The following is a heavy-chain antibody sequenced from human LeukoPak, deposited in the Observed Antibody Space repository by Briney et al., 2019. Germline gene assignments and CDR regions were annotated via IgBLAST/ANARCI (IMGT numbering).Heavy chain of an antibody. CDR2: IKQDGSEK. V-gene: IGHV3-7*01. D-gene: IGHD6-13*01. CDR3: ARDSAGNEY. J-gene: IGHJ4*02. Sequence: LTGGPLRFDGAAAGFTFRTCWMTWVSQTPGKGLEWVANIKQDGSEKYYVDSVKGRFTISRDNAKNSLYLQMNSLRAEDTAMYYRARDSAGNEYWGQGTLVTVST. CDR1: GFTFRTCW.